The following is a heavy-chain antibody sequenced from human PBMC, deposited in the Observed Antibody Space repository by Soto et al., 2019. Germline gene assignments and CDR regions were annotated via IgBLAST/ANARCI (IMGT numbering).Heavy chain of an antibody. J-gene: IGHJ5*02. V-gene: IGHV4-30-4*01. CDR1: GDYIHFGGYY. D-gene: IGHD2-2*01. CDR3: GRDLTSNANCIDP. CDR2: IYYTGKT. Sequence: SEILSLTCIVSGDYIHFGGYYWTWIRQRPGKGLEWMGYIYYTGKTYYNPSLESRLTMSVDRSKIQFSLRLTSVTAADTAVYFCGRDLTSNANCIDPWGQGTLVTVSS.